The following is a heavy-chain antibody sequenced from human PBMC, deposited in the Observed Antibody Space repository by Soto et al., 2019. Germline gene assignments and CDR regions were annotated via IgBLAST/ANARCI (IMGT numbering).Heavy chain of an antibody. D-gene: IGHD3-10*01. CDR2: TYYNGNA. CDR1: GGSIDRSNYY. Sequence: QLQLKESGPGLVKPSETLSLTCNVSGGSIDRSNYYWDWLRQPPGKGLEWIGTTYYNGNAYYNPSLRSRVSMSVDTSKNQFSLKLISVTAADTAVYYCARHCVAVVIKGWGYWGQGKLVTVSS. V-gene: IGHV4-39*01. CDR3: ARHCVAVVIKGWGY. J-gene: IGHJ4*02.